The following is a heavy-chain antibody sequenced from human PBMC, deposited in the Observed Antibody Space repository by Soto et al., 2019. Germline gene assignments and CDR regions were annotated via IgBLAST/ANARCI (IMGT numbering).Heavy chain of an antibody. Sequence: GASVKVSCKASGYTFTSYDINCVRQATGQVLEWMGWMNPNSGNTGYAQKFQGRVTMTRNTSISTAYMELSSLRSEDTAVYYCARGAYCGGDCYRKYYYYYYGMDVWGQGTTVTVSS. J-gene: IGHJ6*02. D-gene: IGHD2-21*02. V-gene: IGHV1-8*01. CDR1: GYTFTSYD. CDR3: ARGAYCGGDCYRKYYYYYYGMDV. CDR2: MNPNSGNT.